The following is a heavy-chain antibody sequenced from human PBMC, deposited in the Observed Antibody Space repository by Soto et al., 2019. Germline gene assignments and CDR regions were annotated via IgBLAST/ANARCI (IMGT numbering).Heavy chain of an antibody. D-gene: IGHD3-16*01. V-gene: IGHV1-8*01. CDR2: VSLNTGNT. CDR3: ATVPRGSRYFYCFDV. CDR1: GDTFTNYE. J-gene: IGHJ6*03. Sequence: QVQLVQSGAEVKKPGASVMVSCEASGDTFTNYEINWVRQATGQGLEWLGWVSLNTGNTGYAQRFQGRVSMTANPSISTAYMELSSLRSEDTAVYYCATVPRGSRYFYCFDVWGKGTTVIVSS.